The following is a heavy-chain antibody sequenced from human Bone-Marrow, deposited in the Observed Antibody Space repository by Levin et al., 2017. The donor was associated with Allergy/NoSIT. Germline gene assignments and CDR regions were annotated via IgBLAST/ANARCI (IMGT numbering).Heavy chain of an antibody. CDR3: ARDVDTSSHYSRFDP. Sequence: GESLKISCAASGFIFRNYGMHWVRQAPGKGLEWVAVLWSDGTKKYYADSVKGRFTISRDTSKNTVYLQMDSLRAEDTAVYYCARDVDTSSHYSRFDPWGQGTLVTVSS. J-gene: IGHJ5*02. V-gene: IGHV3-33*01. D-gene: IGHD3-22*01. CDR2: LWSDGTKK. CDR1: GFIFRNYG.